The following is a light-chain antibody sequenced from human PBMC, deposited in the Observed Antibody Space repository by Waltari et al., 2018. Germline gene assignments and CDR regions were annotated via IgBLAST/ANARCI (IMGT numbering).Light chain of an antibody. CDR2: WAS. Sequence: DIVMTQSPDSLAVSLGERATINCNSSQSVLYSSNKKNYLAWYQQKPGQSPKLLIYWASTRESGVPDRFSGSGSETDFTLTISSLQAEDVAVYYCQQYYSTLSWTFGQGTKVEIK. V-gene: IGKV4-1*01. CDR3: QQYYSTLSWT. J-gene: IGKJ1*01. CDR1: QSVLYSSNKKNY.